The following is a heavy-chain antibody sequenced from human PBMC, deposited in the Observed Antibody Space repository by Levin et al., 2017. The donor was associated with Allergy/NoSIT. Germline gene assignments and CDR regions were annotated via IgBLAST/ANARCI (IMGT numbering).Heavy chain of an antibody. V-gene: IGHV4-28*06. Sequence: SETLSLTCGVSGSPISSGNWWGWIRQPPGKGLEWIGYIYHSGSTHYNPSLKSRVTMSVDTSKNQFSLKLSSVTALDTALYYCAKKQDGFFPLDPWGQGTLVTVSS. J-gene: IGHJ5*02. CDR1: GSPISSGNW. CDR3: AKKQDGFFPLDP. CDR2: IYHSGST. D-gene: IGHD2-15*01.